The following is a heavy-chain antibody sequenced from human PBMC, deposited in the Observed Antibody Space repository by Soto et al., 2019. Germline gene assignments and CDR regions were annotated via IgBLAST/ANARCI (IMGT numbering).Heavy chain of an antibody. J-gene: IGHJ5*02. Sequence: GSSGKAASNASRYAFTCYAMLWVRQAPEQRLEWMGWINADNGNTKYSEKFRGRVTITRDTSASTAYMELNRLRSEETTVYYCARRGSTVFSQHWFYIWGEGLLVTVSS. CDR2: INADNGNT. CDR1: RYAFTCYA. D-gene: IGHD3-16*01. V-gene: IGHV1-3*01. CDR3: ARRGSTVFSQHWFYI.